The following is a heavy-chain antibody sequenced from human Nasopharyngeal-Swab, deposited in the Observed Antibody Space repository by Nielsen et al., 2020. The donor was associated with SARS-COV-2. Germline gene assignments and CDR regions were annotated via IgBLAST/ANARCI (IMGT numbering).Heavy chain of an antibody. CDR3: ARRGTQGPYQAGAFDI. D-gene: IGHD1-26*01. CDR1: GYSFTSYW. V-gene: IGHV5-51*01. CDR2: IYPGDSDT. Sequence: GESLKISCQGSGYSFTSYWIGWVRQMPGKGLEWMGIIYPGDSDTRYSPSFQGQVTISADKSISTAYLQWSSLKASDTAMYYCARRGTQGPYQAGAFDIWGQGTMVTVSS. J-gene: IGHJ3*02.